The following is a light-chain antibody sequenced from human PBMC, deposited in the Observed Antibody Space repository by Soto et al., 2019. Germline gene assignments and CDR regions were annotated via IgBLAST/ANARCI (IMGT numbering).Light chain of an antibody. CDR1: QDISSY. V-gene: IGKV1-9*01. Sequence: DIQLTQSPSFLSASVGDRVTITCRATQDISSYLAWYQQKPGKAPNLLIHSASTLRGGVSSRFGGSGSGTEFTLTISSLQPEDLETYYCQQGNSYPLTFGGGTKVEIK. CDR3: QQGNSYPLT. J-gene: IGKJ4*01. CDR2: SAS.